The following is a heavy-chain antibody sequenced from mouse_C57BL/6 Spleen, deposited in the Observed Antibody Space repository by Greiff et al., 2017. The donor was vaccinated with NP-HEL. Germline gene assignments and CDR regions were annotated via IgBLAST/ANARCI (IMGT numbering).Heavy chain of an antibody. Sequence: VQLQQSGPELVKPGASVKISCKASGYTFTDYYINWVKQRPGQGLEWIGWIFPGSGSTYYNEKFKGKATLTVDKSSSSAYMLLSSLTSEDSAVYFCARTPFTTVVATPFDYWGQGTTLTVSS. D-gene: IGHD1-1*01. J-gene: IGHJ2*01. CDR1: GYTFTDYY. V-gene: IGHV1-75*01. CDR2: IFPGSGST. CDR3: ARTPFTTVVATPFDY.